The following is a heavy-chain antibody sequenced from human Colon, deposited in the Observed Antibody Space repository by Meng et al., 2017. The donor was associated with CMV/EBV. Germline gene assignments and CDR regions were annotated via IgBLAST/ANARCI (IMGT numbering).Heavy chain of an antibody. V-gene: IGHV4-34*01. J-gene: IGHJ4*02. CDR3: ARGRYGGNYFDY. D-gene: IGHD2-15*01. Sequence: CAVYGGSFSGYYWSWIRQPPGKGLEWIGEINHSGSTNYNPSLKSRVTISVDTSKNQFSRKLSSVTAADTAVYYCARGRYGGNYFDYWGQGTLVTVSS. CDR2: INHSGST. CDR1: GGSFSGYY.